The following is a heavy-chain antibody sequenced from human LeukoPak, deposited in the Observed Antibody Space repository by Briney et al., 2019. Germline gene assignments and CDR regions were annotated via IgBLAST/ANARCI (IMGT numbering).Heavy chain of an antibody. CDR2: ISSSSSYI. D-gene: IGHD2-2*03. V-gene: IGHV3-21*01. CDR1: GFTFSNYS. CDR3: ARDELGYCSSTSCPRNYGMDV. J-gene: IGHJ6*04. Sequence: NPGGSLRLSCAASGFTFSNYSMNWVRQAPGKGLEWVSSISSSSSYIYYADSVKGRFTISRDNAKNSLYLQMNSLRAEDTAVYYCARDELGYCSSTSCPRNYGMDVWGKGTTVTVSS.